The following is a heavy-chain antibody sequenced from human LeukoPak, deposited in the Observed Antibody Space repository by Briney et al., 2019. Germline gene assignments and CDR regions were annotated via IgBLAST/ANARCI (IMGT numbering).Heavy chain of an antibody. Sequence: GGSLRLSCAASGFTFSSYAMHWVRQAPGKGLEWVAVISYDGSNKYYADSVKGRFTISRDNSKNTLYLQMNSLRAEDTAVYYCARGKDDSSGYYLKYWGQGTLVTVPS. J-gene: IGHJ4*02. CDR2: ISYDGSNK. CDR1: GFTFSSYA. CDR3: ARGKDDSSGYYLKY. V-gene: IGHV3-30*04. D-gene: IGHD3-22*01.